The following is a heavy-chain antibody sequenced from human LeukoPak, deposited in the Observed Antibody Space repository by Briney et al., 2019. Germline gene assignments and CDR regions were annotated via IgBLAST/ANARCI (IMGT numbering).Heavy chain of an antibody. CDR2: IIPIFGTA. V-gene: IGHV1-69*05. J-gene: IGHJ4*02. CDR1: GGTFSSYA. Sequence: SVKVSCKASGGTFSSYAISWVRQAPGQGLEWMGGIIPIFGTANYAQKFQGRVTITTDESTSTAYMELSSLRSEDTAVYYCASLTYYYDSSGPLGDYWGQGTLVTVSS. CDR3: ASLTYYYDSSGPLGDY. D-gene: IGHD3-22*01.